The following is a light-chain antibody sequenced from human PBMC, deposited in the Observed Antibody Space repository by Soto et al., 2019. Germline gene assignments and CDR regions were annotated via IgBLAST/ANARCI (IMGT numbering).Light chain of an antibody. CDR2: LGC. J-gene: IGKJ1*01. Sequence: DIVMTQSPLSLPVTPGEPASISCRSSQSLLHSNGFNYLDWYLQKPGQSPQLLIYLGCTRASGVPDRFSGSGSGTDFTLKISRVEAEDVGVYYCMQALQTGWTFGQGTKVEIK. CDR3: MQALQTGWT. CDR1: QSLLHSNGFNY. V-gene: IGKV2-28*01.